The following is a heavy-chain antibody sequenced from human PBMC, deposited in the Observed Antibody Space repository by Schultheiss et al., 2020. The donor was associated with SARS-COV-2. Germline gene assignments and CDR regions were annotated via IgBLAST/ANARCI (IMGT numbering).Heavy chain of an antibody. D-gene: IGHD3-22*01. CDR2: ISAYNGNT. CDR3: ARTYYYDSSGYWPFDY. CDR1: GYTFTSYG. V-gene: IGHV1-18*01. Sequence: ASVKVSCKASGYTFTSYGISWVRQAPGQGLEWMGWISAYNGNTNYAQKLQGRVTMTTDTSTSTAYMELRSLRSDDTAVYYCARTYYYDSSGYWPFDYWGQGTLVTVSS. J-gene: IGHJ4*02.